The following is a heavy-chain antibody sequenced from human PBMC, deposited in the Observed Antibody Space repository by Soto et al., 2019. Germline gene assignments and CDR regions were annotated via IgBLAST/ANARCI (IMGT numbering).Heavy chain of an antibody. CDR3: ARDMDYYSGSGTGNGHGV. CDR1: GYTFTAYC. CDR2: INPNSGDT. Sequence: QVQLVQSGAEVKKPGASVRVSCKASGYTFTAYCVQWVRQAPGQGLQWMGWINPNSGDTKYAQEFQGRVTLTRDTSISTVYMELSRLTSDDKAVYYCARDMDYYSGSGTGNGHGVWGQGTTVTVYS. V-gene: IGHV1-2*02. J-gene: IGHJ6*02. D-gene: IGHD3-10*01.